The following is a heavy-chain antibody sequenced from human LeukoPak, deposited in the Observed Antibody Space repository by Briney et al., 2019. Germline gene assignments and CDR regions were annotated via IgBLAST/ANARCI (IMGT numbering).Heavy chain of an antibody. V-gene: IGHV3-23*01. J-gene: IGHJ3*02. CDR2: ISVDDQGST. D-gene: IGHD3-22*01. CDR3: AKEDRKYYYDSSGPHAFDI. CDR1: EFSFRTYA. Sequence: PGGSLRLSCTTSEFSFRTYAMTWVRQAPGKGLEWVSTISVDDQGSTYYTDSVKGRFTISRDNSKNTLYLQMNSLRAEDTAVYYCAKEDRKYYYDSSGPHAFDIWGQGTRVTVSS.